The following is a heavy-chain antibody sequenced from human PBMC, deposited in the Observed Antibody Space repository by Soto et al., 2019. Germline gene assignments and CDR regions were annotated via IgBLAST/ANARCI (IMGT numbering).Heavy chain of an antibody. V-gene: IGHV1-69*02. J-gene: IGHJ4*02. CDR2: IIPILGIA. D-gene: IGHD2-15*01. CDR1: GGTFSSYT. Sequence: QVQLVQSGAEVKKPGSSAKVSCKASGGTFSSYTISWVRQAPGQGLEWMGRIIPILGIANYAQKFQGRVTITADKSTSTAYMELSSLRSEDTAVYYCARSRGVVVVAANPYYFDYWGQGTLVTVSS. CDR3: ARSRGVVVVAANPYYFDY.